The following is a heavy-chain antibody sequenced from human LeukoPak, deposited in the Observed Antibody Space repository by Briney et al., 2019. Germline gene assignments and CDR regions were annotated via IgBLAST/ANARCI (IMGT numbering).Heavy chain of an antibody. CDR1: GGSISSGDYY. Sequence: SETLSLTCTVSGGSISSGDYYWSWIRQPPGKGLEWIGYIYYSGTTYYNPSLKSRVTISIDTSKNQFSLKLSSVTAADTAVYYCARWLTPERFDYWGQGTLSPSPQ. CDR3: ARWLTPERFDY. CDR2: IYYSGTT. D-gene: IGHD4-23*01. V-gene: IGHV4-30-4*08. J-gene: IGHJ4*02.